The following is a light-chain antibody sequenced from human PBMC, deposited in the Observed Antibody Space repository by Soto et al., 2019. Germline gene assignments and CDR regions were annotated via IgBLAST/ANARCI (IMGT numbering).Light chain of an antibody. CDR2: GAS. Sequence: TVMTHSPATLSVSPWERATLSCRASQSVSTNLAWYQQKPGQAPRLLIYGASSRATGIPDRFSGSGSGTDFTLTISRLEPEDFAVYYCQQYGSSPRKFGQGTKVDIK. CDR3: QQYGSSPRK. CDR1: QSVSTN. V-gene: IGKV3-20*01. J-gene: IGKJ1*01.